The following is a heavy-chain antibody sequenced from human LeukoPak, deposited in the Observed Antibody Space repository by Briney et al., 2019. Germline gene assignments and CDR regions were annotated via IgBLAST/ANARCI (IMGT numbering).Heavy chain of an antibody. Sequence: GASVKVSCTASGGTFSSYAISWVRQAPGQGLEWMGRIIPILGIANYAQKFQGRVTITADKSTSTAYMELSSLRSEDTAVYYCARVSRVGATSAFDYWGQGTLVTVSS. J-gene: IGHJ4*02. V-gene: IGHV1-69*04. CDR2: IIPILGIA. CDR3: ARVSRVGATSAFDY. CDR1: GGTFSSYA. D-gene: IGHD1-26*01.